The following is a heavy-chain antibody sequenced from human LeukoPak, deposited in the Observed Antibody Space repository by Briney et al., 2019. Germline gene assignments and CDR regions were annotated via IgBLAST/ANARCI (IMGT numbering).Heavy chain of an antibody. CDR1: GFTFSSYS. V-gene: IGHV3-48*01. Sequence: GGSLRLSCAASGFTFSSYSMNWVRQAPGKGLEWVSYISSSSSTIYYADSVKGRFTISRDNAKNSLHLQMNSLRGEDTAVYYCATGIAVALFGYWGQGTLVTVSS. CDR2: ISSSSSTI. J-gene: IGHJ4*02. D-gene: IGHD6-19*01. CDR3: ATGIAVALFGY.